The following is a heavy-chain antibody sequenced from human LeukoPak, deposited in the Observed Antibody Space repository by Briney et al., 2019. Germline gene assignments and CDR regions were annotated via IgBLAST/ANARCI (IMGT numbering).Heavy chain of an antibody. J-gene: IGHJ6*03. CDR1: GYTFTGYY. CDR2: INPNSDGT. V-gene: IGHV1-2*02. Sequence: ASVKVSCKASGYTFTGYYMHWVRQAPGQGLEWMGWINPNSDGTNYAQKFQGRVTMTRDTSISTAYMELSRLRSDDTAVYYCARDGCSGGSCPKSRRTYYYYYMDVWGKGTTVTVSS. CDR3: ARDGCSGGSCPKSRRTYYYYYMDV. D-gene: IGHD2-15*01.